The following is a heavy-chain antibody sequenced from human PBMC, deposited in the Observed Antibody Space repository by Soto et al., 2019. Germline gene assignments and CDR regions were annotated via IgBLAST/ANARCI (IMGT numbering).Heavy chain of an antibody. CDR2: ISGYNGNT. Sequence: QVQLVQSGAEVKKPGASVKVSYKASGYTFTSYGISWVRQAPGQGLEWMGWISGYNGNTKYAQKLQGRVTMTTDTSTSTAHMELRSLRSDDTAVYYCARDLGGQIVDYWGQGTLVTVSS. V-gene: IGHV1-18*01. CDR3: ARDLGGQIVDY. J-gene: IGHJ4*02. CDR1: GYTFTSYG. D-gene: IGHD1-26*01.